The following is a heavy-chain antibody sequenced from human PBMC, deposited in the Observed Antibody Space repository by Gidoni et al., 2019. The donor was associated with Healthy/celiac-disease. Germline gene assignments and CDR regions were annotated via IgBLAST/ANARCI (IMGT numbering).Heavy chain of an antibody. CDR2: ISYDGSNK. V-gene: IGHV3-30*01. CDR1: GFTFSSYA. D-gene: IGHD1-26*01. Sequence: QVQLVESGGGVVKPGRSLRLSCAASGFTFSSYAMPWVRQAPGKGLEWVAVISYDGSNKYYADSVKGRVTISIDNSKNTLYLQMNSLRAEDTAVYYCARGRGSGSPSHFDYWGQGTLVTVSS. J-gene: IGHJ4*02. CDR3: ARGRGSGSPSHFDY.